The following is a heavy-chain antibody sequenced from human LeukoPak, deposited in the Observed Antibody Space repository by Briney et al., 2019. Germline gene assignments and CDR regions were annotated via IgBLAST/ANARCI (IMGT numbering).Heavy chain of an antibody. CDR3: AKSRATDFDY. CDR1: GLTFDDYA. D-gene: IGHD1-26*01. Sequence: PGGSLRLSCAASGLTFDDYAMHWVRQAPGKGLEWVSLISGDSTYYADSVKGRFTISRDNSKNSLYLQMSSLRTEDTALYYCAKSRATDFDYWGQGTLVTVSS. J-gene: IGHJ4*02. V-gene: IGHV3-43*02. CDR2: ISGDST.